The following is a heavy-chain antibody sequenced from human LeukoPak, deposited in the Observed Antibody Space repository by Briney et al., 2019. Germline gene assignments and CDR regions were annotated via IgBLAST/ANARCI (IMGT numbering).Heavy chain of an antibody. V-gene: IGHV3-23*01. J-gene: IGHJ4*02. Sequence: GGSLRLSCAASGFTFSSYAMSWVRQAPGKGLEWVSTISNSDYSTYYADSVKGRFTISRDNSKNTLYLQMNSLRAEDTAVYYCAKVLRFLEWLGAPFDYWGQGTLVTVSS. CDR3: AKVLRFLEWLGAPFDY. CDR2: ISNSDYST. CDR1: GFTFSSYA. D-gene: IGHD3-3*01.